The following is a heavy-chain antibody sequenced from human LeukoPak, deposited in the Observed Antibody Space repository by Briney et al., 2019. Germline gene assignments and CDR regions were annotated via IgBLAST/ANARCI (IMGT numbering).Heavy chain of an antibody. Sequence: SETLSLTCSVSGASISSCFWSWIRQPPGKGLEWIGYIYDSGSTNYNPSLNSRVTISVDTSKDHFSLRLTSVTAADTAVYYCARQMFLGGMDVWGQGTTVTVSS. V-gene: IGHV4-59*08. CDR2: IYDSGST. J-gene: IGHJ6*02. CDR1: GASISSCF. D-gene: IGHD2/OR15-2a*01. CDR3: ARQMFLGGMDV.